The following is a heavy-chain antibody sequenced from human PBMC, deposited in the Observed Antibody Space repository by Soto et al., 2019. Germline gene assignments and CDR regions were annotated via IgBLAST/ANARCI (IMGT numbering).Heavy chain of an antibody. CDR2: ISYDGSNK. Sequence: GGSLRLSCAASGFTFSSYGMHWVRQAPGKGLEWVAVISYDGSNKYYADSVKGRFTISRDNSKNTLYLQMNSLRAEDTAVYYCAKDHYYGSGSHNYYYYMDVWGKGTTVTVSS. V-gene: IGHV3-30*18. D-gene: IGHD3-10*01. CDR1: GFTFSSYG. CDR3: AKDHYYGSGSHNYYYYMDV. J-gene: IGHJ6*03.